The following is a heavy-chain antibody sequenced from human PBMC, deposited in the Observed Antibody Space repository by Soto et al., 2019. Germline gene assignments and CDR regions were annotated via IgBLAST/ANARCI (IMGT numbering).Heavy chain of an antibody. CDR3: ARDSQYSTSWQRFDS. J-gene: IGHJ4*02. D-gene: IGHD6-13*01. Sequence: QVQLVQSGVEVKKPGASVKVSCKASGYTFTNYAISWVRQAPGRGLEWMGWVNTYNGNPNYAQIFQVRITMTTDTSTGTAYMELRRLKSDGSAVYYFARDSQYSTSWQRFDSWGQGTLVTVSS. CDR2: VNTYNGNP. CDR1: GYTFTNYA. V-gene: IGHV1-18*01.